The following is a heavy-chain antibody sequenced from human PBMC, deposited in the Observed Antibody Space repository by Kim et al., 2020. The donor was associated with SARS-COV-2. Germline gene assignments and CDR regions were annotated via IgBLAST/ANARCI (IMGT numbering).Heavy chain of an antibody. CDR3: ARFRADDYNLYYY. J-gene: IGHJ4*02. CDR2: IYPLDSDA. V-gene: IGHV5-51*01. CDR1: GYNFGNYW. D-gene: IGHD4-4*01. Sequence: GESLKISCQASGYNFGNYWIAWVRQMPGKGLEWIGIIYPLDSDARYSPSFQGQVTISADKSISTAYLQWDRLKASDTAMYYCARFRADDYNLYYYCGQGT.